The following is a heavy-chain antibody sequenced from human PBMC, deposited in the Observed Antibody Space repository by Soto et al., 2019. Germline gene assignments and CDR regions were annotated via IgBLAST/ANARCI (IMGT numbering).Heavy chain of an antibody. CDR2: ISGSGGST. CDR1: GFTFSSYA. V-gene: IGHV3-23*01. J-gene: IGHJ3*02. CDR3: AKDSFTVTTIMAADAFDI. Sequence: EVQLLESGGGLVQPGGSLRLSCAASGFTFSSYAMSWVRQAPGKGLEWVSAISGSGGSTYYADSVKGRFTISRDNSKNTLYLQMNSLRAEDTAIYYCAKDSFTVTTIMAADAFDIWGQGTMVTVSS. D-gene: IGHD4-17*01.